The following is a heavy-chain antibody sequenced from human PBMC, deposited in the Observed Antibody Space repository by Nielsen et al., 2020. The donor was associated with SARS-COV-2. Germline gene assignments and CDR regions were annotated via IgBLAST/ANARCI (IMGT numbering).Heavy chain of an antibody. CDR2: ISSSSSYI. V-gene: IGHV3-21*01. CDR3: ARDLNSSWLRSSYYYYGMDV. J-gene: IGHJ6*02. D-gene: IGHD6-13*01. Sequence: WIRQPPGKGLEWVSSISSSSSYIYYADSVKGRFTISRDNAKNSLYLQMNSLRDEDTAVYYCARDLNSSWLRSSYYYYGMDVRGQGTTVTVSS.